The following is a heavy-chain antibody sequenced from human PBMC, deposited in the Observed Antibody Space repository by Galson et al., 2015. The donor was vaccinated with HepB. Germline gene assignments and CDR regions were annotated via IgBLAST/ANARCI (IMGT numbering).Heavy chain of an antibody. V-gene: IGHV6-1*01. J-gene: IGHJ3*02. CDR1: GDSVSSNSAA. Sequence: CAISGDSVSSNSAAWAWIRQSPSRGLEWLGRTCYRSKWYNDYAVSVKSRITVNPDTSKNQFSLKLSSVTAADTAVYYCARGGLGEELKYAFDIWGQGTMVTVSS. CDR3: ARGGLGEELKYAFDI. D-gene: IGHD3-16*01. CDR2: TCYRSKWYN.